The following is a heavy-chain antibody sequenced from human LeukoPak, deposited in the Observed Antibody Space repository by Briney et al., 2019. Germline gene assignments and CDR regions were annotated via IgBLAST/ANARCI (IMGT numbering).Heavy chain of an antibody. Sequence: PGGSLRLSCAASGFTFSSYSMNWVRQAPGKGLEWVSSISSSSSYIYYADSVKGRFTISRDNAKNSLYLQMNSLRAEDTAVYYCAREGVGEYFCGGDCPGSFDYWGQGTLVTVSS. CDR3: AREGVGEYFCGGDCPGSFDY. J-gene: IGHJ4*02. CDR1: GFTFSSYS. CDR2: ISSSSSYI. D-gene: IGHD2-21*02. V-gene: IGHV3-21*01.